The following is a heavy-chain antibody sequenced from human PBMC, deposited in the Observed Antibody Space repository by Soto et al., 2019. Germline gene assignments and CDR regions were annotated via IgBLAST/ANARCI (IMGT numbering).Heavy chain of an antibody. CDR3: APLSVSLSGPYGIHV. CDR1: GDSISDTIYY. Sequence: SETLSLTCRVSGDSISDTIYYWAWIRQPPGKGLEWIGSMLYSGLTYYNPSLKSRVTLSVDTSKNQFSVRLNSVTASDTAVYYCAPLSVSLSGPYGIHVWGQGTTVTVSS. J-gene: IGHJ6*02. D-gene: IGHD2-15*01. V-gene: IGHV4-39*01. CDR2: MLYSGLT.